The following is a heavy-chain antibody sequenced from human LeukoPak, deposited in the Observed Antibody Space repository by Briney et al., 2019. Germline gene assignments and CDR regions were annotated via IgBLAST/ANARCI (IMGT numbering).Heavy chain of an antibody. J-gene: IGHJ5*02. V-gene: IGHV1-18*01. CDR1: GYTFTSYG. D-gene: IGHD3-10*01. CDR2: ISAYNGNT. Sequence: ASVKVSCKASGYTFTSYGISWVRQAPGQGLEWMGWISAYNGNTNYAQKLQGRVTMTTDTSTSTAYMELRSLRSDDTAVYYCARASMVRGVPLSFDPWGQGTLATVSS. CDR3: ARASMVRGVPLSFDP.